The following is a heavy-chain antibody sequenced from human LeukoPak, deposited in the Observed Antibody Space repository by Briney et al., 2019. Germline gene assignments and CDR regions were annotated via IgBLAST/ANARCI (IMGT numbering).Heavy chain of an antibody. Sequence: GGSLRLSCAASGFTFSSYSMNWVRQAPGKGLEWVSSISCSSRYIYYADSVKGRFTISRDNAKNSLYLQMNSLRAEDTAVYYCAREMGVTKYYYYYYMDVWGKGTTVTISS. V-gene: IGHV3-21*01. J-gene: IGHJ6*03. D-gene: IGHD2-21*02. CDR2: ISCSSRYI. CDR1: GFTFSSYS. CDR3: AREMGVTKYYYYYYMDV.